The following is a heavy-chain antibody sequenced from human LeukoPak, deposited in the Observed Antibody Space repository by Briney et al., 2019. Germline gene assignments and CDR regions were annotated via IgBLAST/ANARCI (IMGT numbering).Heavy chain of an antibody. CDR3: AREDYYDSSGPFY. J-gene: IGHJ4*02. V-gene: IGHV3-7*01. Sequence: PGGSLRLSCAASGFTFSSYWMSWVRQAPGKGLEWVANIKQDGSEKYYVDSVKGRFTISRDNAKNSLYLQMNSLRAVDTAVYYCAREDYYDSSGPFYWGQGTLVTVSS. CDR2: IKQDGSEK. D-gene: IGHD3-22*01. CDR1: GFTFSSYW.